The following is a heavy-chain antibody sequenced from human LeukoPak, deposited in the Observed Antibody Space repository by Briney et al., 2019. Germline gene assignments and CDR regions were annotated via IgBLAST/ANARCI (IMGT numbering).Heavy chain of an antibody. CDR1: GFTFSSYN. CDR2: ISYDGSRQ. V-gene: IGHV3-30*18. J-gene: IGHJ4*02. CDR3: AKERVNFYESSGFDY. Sequence: GSLRLPCAASGFTFSSYNLNWVRQAPGKGLEGVGVISYDGSRQYSADSVKGRFTISRDSSKNTLYLQMNSLRAEDTAVYYCAKERVNFYESSGFDYWGQGTLVTVSS. D-gene: IGHD3-22*01.